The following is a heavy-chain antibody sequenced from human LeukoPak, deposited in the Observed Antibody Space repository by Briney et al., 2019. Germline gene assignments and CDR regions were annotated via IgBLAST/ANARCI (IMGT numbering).Heavy chain of an antibody. CDR1: GFTLDDYG. D-gene: IGHD6-13*01. CDR3: AKIMRRQQLARLGVLDY. CDR2: INWSGGST. V-gene: IGHV3-20*04. Sequence: PGGSLRLSCAASGFTLDDYGLTWVRQPPGKGLEWVSSINWSGGSTAYTDSVKGRFTISRDTAKNSLYLQMNSLRAEDTALYYCAKIMRRQQLARLGVLDYWGQGTLVTVSS. J-gene: IGHJ4*02.